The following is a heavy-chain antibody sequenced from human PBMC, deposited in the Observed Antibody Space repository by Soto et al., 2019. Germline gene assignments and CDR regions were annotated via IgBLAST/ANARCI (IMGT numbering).Heavy chain of an antibody. CDR1: GFTFSNYA. CDR3: AKAKGSIDDTGPDQ. Sequence: EVQLLESGGGLIQPGGSLRLSCVTFGFTFSNYAMSWVRQAPGKGLEWVSGFGVDGVTYYADSVRGRFTISRDNTKNTLHLQMNSLRVEDTALYYCAKAKGSIDDTGPDQWGQGTVVTVSS. V-gene: IGHV3-23*01. CDR2: FGVDGVT. J-gene: IGHJ4*02. D-gene: IGHD2-8*02.